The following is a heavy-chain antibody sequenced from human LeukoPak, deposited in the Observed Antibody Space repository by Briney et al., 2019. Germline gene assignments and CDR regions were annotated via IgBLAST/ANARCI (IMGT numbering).Heavy chain of an antibody. CDR2: IYTSGST. J-gene: IGHJ5*02. Sequence: SETLSLTCTVSGGSISSGSYYWSWIRQPAGKGLEWIGRIYTSGSTNYNPSLKSRVTISVDTSKNQFSLKLSSVTAAGTAVYYCARGDSQSWYDWLDPWGQGTLVTVSS. D-gene: IGHD6-13*01. CDR3: ARGDSQSWYDWLDP. CDR1: GGSISSGSYY. V-gene: IGHV4-61*02.